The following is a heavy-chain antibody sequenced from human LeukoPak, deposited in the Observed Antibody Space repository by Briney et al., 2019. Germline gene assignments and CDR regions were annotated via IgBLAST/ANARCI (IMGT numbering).Heavy chain of an antibody. V-gene: IGHV3-23*01. CDR2: INNRGDST. D-gene: IGHD3-9*01. Sequence: PGGSLRLSCATSGLTFSSFAMTCASQPPGKGLEWGSTINNRGDSTYYGDSVKGRFTISRDNSKNTLYLQMNSLRAEDTAVYYCAKDHSSYDILTGYPLTWGQGTLVTVSS. J-gene: IGHJ5*02. CDR3: AKDHSSYDILTGYPLT. CDR1: GLTFSSFA.